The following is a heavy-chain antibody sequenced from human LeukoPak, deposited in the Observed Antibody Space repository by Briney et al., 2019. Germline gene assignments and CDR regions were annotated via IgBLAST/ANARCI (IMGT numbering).Heavy chain of an antibody. CDR1: EYIFTDYA. CDR3: ARELRTGALDY. Sequence: ASVKVSCKASEYIFTDYAINWVRQAPGQRLEWMGWINAGNGNTKYSQKFQGRVTIIRDTSGSTAYMELSSLRSEDTAVYYCARELRTGALDYWGQGTLVTVSS. D-gene: IGHD2-8*02. J-gene: IGHJ4*02. CDR2: INAGNGNT. V-gene: IGHV1-3*01.